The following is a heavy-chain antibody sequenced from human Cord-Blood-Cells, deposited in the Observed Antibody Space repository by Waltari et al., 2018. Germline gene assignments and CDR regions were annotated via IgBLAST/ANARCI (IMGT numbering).Heavy chain of an antibody. CDR3: AKGLIAVAGTHDAFDI. CDR1: GFTFRNAW. V-gene: IGHV3-15*01. Sequence: EVQLVESGGGLVKPGGSLRLSCAASGFTFRNAWMSWVRHAPGKGLEWVGRIKSKTDGGTTDYAAPVKGRFTISRDDSKNTLYLQMNSLRAEDMALYYCAKGLIAVAGTHDAFDIWGQGTMVTVSS. D-gene: IGHD6-19*01. CDR2: IKSKTDGGTT. J-gene: IGHJ3*02.